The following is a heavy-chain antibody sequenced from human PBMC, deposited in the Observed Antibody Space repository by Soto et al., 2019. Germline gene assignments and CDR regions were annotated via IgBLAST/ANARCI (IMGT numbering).Heavy chain of an antibody. CDR3: ARHQSHSSSYVDP. D-gene: IGHD6-13*01. CDR1: GGSISSYY. Sequence: PSETLSLTCTVSGGSISSYYWGWIRRPPGKGLEWIGSIYYSGSTYYNPSLKSRVTISVDTSKNQFSLKLSSVTAADTAVYYCARHQSHSSSYVDPWGQGTLVTVSS. V-gene: IGHV4-39*01. J-gene: IGHJ5*02. CDR2: IYYSGST.